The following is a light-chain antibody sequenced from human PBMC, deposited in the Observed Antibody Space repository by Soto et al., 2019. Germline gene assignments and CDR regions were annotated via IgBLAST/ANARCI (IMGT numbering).Light chain of an antibody. V-gene: IGKV1-39*01. CDR1: QNINTY. J-gene: IGKJ3*01. CDR2: DAA. Sequence: DVQMNQSPYSLSAAVGDRVTIACRASQNINTYLNWYQQKPGKAPKLLMFDAASLQSGVPSRFSGSGSRTDFTLTISCLQPEDFATYYCQLTSIAPFTFGPRAKV. CDR3: QLTSIAPFT.